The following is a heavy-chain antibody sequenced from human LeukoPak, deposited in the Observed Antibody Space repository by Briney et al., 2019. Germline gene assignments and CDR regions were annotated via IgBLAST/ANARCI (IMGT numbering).Heavy chain of an antibody. V-gene: IGHV3-21*01. J-gene: IGHJ6*02. D-gene: IGHD6-13*01. CDR2: ISSSSSYI. Sequence: GGSLRLSCAASGFTFSIYSINWVRQAPGKGLEWVSSISSSSSYIYYADSVKGRFTISRDDAKNSVYLQMNGLRAEDTSVYYCARGVFWQQEHYGMDVWGQGTTVSVSS. CDR3: ARGVFWQQEHYGMDV. CDR1: GFTFSIYS.